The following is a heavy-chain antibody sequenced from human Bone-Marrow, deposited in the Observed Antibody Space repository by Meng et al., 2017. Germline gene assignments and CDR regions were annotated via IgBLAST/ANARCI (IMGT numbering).Heavy chain of an antibody. CDR1: GGSFSDYY. J-gene: IGHJ4*02. D-gene: IGHD4-11*01. V-gene: IGHV4-34*01. CDR2: INHSGST. Sequence: QVQLQQWGPGLLKPSETLSLPCVVSGGSFSDYYWSCIRQPPGKGLEWIGEINHSGSTNYNPSLESRATISVDTSQNNLSLKLSSVTAADSAVYYCARGPTTMAHDFDYWGQGTLVTVSS. CDR3: ARGPTTMAHDFDY.